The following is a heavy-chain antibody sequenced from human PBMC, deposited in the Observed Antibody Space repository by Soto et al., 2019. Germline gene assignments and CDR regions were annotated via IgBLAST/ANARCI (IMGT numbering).Heavy chain of an antibody. D-gene: IGHD3-10*01. J-gene: IGHJ3*02. CDR2: IGTAGDP. V-gene: IGHV3-13*05. CDR1: GFTFSSYD. CDR3: ARSLQSGSAFDI. Sequence: GGSLRLSCAASGFTFSSYDMHWVRQATGKGLEWVSAIGTAGDPYYPGSVKGRFTISRENAKNSLYLQMNSLRAGDTTVYYCARSLQSGSAFDIWGQGTMVTVSS.